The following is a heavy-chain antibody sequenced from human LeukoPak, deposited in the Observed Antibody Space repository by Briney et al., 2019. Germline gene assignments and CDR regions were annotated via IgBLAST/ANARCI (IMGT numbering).Heavy chain of an antibody. V-gene: IGHV3-23*01. CDR1: GFLFRTYA. J-gene: IGHJ6*03. CDR3: ARDSRWDSGFFYYYYMDV. Sequence: PGGSLRLSCAASGFLFRTYAMSWVRQAPGKGLEWVSRISGAGGLTYHADSVKGRFTISRDNSKNTLYLQMNTLRAEDTATYYCARDSRWDSGFFYYYYMDVWGKGTSVTVSS. CDR2: ISGAGGLT. D-gene: IGHD1-26*01.